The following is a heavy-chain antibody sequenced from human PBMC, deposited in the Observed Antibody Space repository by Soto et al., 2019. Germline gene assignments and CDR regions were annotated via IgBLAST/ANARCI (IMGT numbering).Heavy chain of an antibody. Sequence: GGSLRLSCAASGFTFSSYSMNWVRQAPGKGLEWVSSISSSSSYIYYADSVKGRFTISRDNAKNSLYLQMNSLRAEDTAVYYCARHRHYPGSYRVYWGQGTLVTVSS. CDR1: GFTFSSYS. CDR2: ISSSSSYI. CDR3: ARHRHYPGSYRVY. J-gene: IGHJ4*02. D-gene: IGHD3-10*01. V-gene: IGHV3-21*01.